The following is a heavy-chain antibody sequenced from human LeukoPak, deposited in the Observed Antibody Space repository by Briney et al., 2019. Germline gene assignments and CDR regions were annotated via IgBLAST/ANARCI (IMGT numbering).Heavy chain of an antibody. D-gene: IGHD4-17*01. CDR3: ARGVDYGDTRGAFDI. CDR1: GFTFSSYS. J-gene: IGHJ3*02. V-gene: IGHV3-21*01. Sequence: GGSLRLSCAASGFTFSSYSMNWVRQAPGKGLEWVSSISSSSSYIYYADSVKGRFTTSRDNAKNSLYLQMNSLRAEDTAVYYCARGVDYGDTRGAFDIWGQGTMVTVSS. CDR2: ISSSSSYI.